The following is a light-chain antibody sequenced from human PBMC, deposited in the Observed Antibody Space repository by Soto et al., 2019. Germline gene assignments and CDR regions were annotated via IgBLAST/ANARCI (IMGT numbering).Light chain of an antibody. V-gene: IGKV2-28*01. CDR2: LGF. CDR1: QSRLHSNGYNY. CDR3: MKALETPLT. Sequence: DIVMTQSPLWVRVTPGGRATKCCPSNQSRLHSNGYNYLDWYLQKPGQSPRLLIYLGFDRASGVPVRFSGSGSGTDFTLTISRVEAEDFGVYFCMKALETPLTGGTGTKGDIK. J-gene: IGKJ3*01.